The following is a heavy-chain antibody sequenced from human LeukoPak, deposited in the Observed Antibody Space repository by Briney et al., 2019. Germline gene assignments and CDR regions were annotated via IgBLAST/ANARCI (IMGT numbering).Heavy chain of an antibody. V-gene: IGHV1-18*01. CDR1: GGTFSSYA. CDR2: ISAYNGNT. D-gene: IGHD2-15*01. J-gene: IGHJ4*02. Sequence: ASVKVSCKASGGTFSSYAISWVRQAPGQGLEWMGWISAYNGNTNYAQKLQGRVTMTTDTSTSTAYMELRSLRSDDTAVYYCARGGDIVVVVAAIDYWGQGTLVTVSS. CDR3: ARGGDIVVVVAAIDY.